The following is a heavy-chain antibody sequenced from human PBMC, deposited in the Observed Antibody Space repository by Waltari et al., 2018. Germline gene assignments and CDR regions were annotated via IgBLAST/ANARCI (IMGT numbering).Heavy chain of an antibody. Sequence: QVQLVQSGAEVKKPGSSVTVSCKASGGTFSTYAISWVRQAPGHGLEWMGGIIPIFGTANYAQKFQGRVTITADESTSTAYMELSSLRSEDTAVYYCARERSTYYYGSGSYSTVLDYWGQGTLVTVSS. CDR1: GGTFSTYA. V-gene: IGHV1-69*01. J-gene: IGHJ4*02. D-gene: IGHD3-10*01. CDR2: IIPIFGTA. CDR3: ARERSTYYYGSGSYSTVLDY.